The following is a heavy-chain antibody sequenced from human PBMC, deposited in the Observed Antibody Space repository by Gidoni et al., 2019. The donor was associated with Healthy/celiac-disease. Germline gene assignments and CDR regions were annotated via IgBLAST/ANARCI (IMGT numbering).Heavy chain of an antibody. Sequence: EVQLVESGGGLVQPGGSLRLSGAASGFTVSSNYMSWVRQAPGKGLEWVSVIYSGGSTYYADSVKGRFTISRDNSKNTLYLQMNSLRAEDTAVYYCAREDGYSSSFGGWGQGTLVTVSS. J-gene: IGHJ4*02. V-gene: IGHV3-66*01. CDR2: IYSGGST. CDR3: AREDGYSSSFGG. CDR1: GFTVSSNY. D-gene: IGHD6-6*01.